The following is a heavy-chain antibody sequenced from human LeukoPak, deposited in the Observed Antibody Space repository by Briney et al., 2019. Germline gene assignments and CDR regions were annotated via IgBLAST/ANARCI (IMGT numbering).Heavy chain of an antibody. V-gene: IGHV1-2*02. Sequence: GASVKVSCKASGYTFTGYYMHWVRQAPGQGLEWMGWINPNSGGTNYAQKFQGRVTMTRDTSISTAYMELSRLRSDDTAMYYCARDLGSGYDYFDYWGQGTLVTVSS. D-gene: IGHD5-12*01. CDR1: GYTFTGYY. CDR2: INPNSGGT. J-gene: IGHJ4*02. CDR3: ARDLGSGYDYFDY.